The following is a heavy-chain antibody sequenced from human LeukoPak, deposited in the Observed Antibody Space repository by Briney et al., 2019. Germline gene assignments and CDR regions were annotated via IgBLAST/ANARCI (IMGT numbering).Heavy chain of an antibody. V-gene: IGHV3-11*04. D-gene: IGHD5-24*01. CDR1: GFTFSDYY. CDR2: ISSSGRAI. J-gene: IGHJ4*02. CDR3: ARRFGDGDDIDY. Sequence: GGSLRLSCAASGFTFSDYYMTWIRQAPGKGLEWLSYISSSGRAIYYADSVKGRFTSSRDNAKNSLYLKMNSLRVEDTAVYYCARRFGDGDDIDYWGQGTLVTVSS.